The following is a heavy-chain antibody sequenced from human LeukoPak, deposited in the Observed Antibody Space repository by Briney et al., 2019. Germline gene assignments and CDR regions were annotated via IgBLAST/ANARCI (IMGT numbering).Heavy chain of an antibody. CDR1: GFIISSYA. D-gene: IGHD6-6*01. J-gene: IGHJ5*02. CDR2: ISGSGGST. V-gene: IGHV3-23*01. Sequence: GGSLRLSCADSGFIISSYAMSWVRQAPGKGLEWVSTISGSGGSTYYADSVKGRFTISRDNSKNTVYLQMNSLRAEDTAVYYCATVLGYSSIAARPILYNWCVPWAQGTLVTVSS. CDR3: ATVLGYSSIAARPILYNWCVP.